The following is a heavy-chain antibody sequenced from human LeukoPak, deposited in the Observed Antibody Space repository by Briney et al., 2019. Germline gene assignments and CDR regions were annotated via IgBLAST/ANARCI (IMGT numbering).Heavy chain of an antibody. Sequence: GGSLRLSCAVSGFSFSSYWMSWVRQAPGKGLEWVANIKQDGSEKYYVDSVKGRFTIPRDNAKNSLYLQMNSLRAEDTAVYYCARDRLDYDILTGRYYYFDYWGQGTLVTVSS. CDR2: IKQDGSEK. V-gene: IGHV3-7*04. CDR3: ARDRLDYDILTGRYYYFDY. D-gene: IGHD3-9*01. CDR1: GFSFSSYW. J-gene: IGHJ4*02.